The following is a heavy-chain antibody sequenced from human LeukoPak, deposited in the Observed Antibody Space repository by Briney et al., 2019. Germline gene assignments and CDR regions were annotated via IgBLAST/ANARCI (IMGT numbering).Heavy chain of an antibody. V-gene: IGHV5-51*01. Sequence: GESLQISCKGSGYSFTSYWIGWVRQMPGKGLEWMGIIYPGDSDTRYSPSFQGQVTISADKSISTAYLQWSSLKASDTAMYYCAKRYYYGSGTDYYFDYWGQGTLVTVSS. CDR2: IYPGDSDT. J-gene: IGHJ4*02. D-gene: IGHD3-10*01. CDR1: GYSFTSYW. CDR3: AKRYYYGSGTDYYFDY.